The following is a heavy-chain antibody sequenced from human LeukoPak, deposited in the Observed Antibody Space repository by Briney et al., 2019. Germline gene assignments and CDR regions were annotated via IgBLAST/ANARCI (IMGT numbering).Heavy chain of an antibody. CDR1: GFTFSSYA. J-gene: IGHJ6*02. V-gene: IGHV3-30-3*01. CDR2: ISYDGSNK. CDR3: AREGVVVPAAIRGMDV. D-gene: IGHD2-2*01. Sequence: PGRSLRLSCAASGFTFSSYAMHWVRQAPGKGLEWVAVISYDGSNKYYADSVKGRFTISRDNSKNTLYLQMNSLRAEDTAVYYCAREGVVVPAAIRGMDVWGQGTTVTVSS.